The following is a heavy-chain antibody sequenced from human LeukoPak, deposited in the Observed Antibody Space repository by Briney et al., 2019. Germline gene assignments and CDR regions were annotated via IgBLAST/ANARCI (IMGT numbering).Heavy chain of an antibody. D-gene: IGHD6-13*01. J-gene: IGHJ1*01. V-gene: IGHV1-24*01. Sequence: ASVKVSCKVSGYTLTELSMHWVRQAPGKGLEWMGGFDPEDGETIYAQKFQGRVTMTEDTSTDTAYMELSSLRSEDTAVYYCATLAFSGIAAAGTGFQHWGQGTLVTVSS. CDR3: ATLAFSGIAAAGTGFQH. CDR1: GYTLTELS. CDR2: FDPEDGET.